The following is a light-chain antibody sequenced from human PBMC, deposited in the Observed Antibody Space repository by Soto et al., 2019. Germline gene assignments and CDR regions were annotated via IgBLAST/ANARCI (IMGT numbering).Light chain of an antibody. V-gene: IGLV2-8*01. CDR1: SSDVGGYNY. CDR2: EVS. J-gene: IGLJ2*01. CDR3: SSYAGSNPVV. Sequence: QSVLTQPPSASGSPGQSVTISCTGTSSDVGGYNYVSWYQQQSGKAPKLMIYEVSKRPSGVPARFSGSKSGNTASLTVSGLQAEDEADYYCSSYAGSNPVVFGGGTQLTVL.